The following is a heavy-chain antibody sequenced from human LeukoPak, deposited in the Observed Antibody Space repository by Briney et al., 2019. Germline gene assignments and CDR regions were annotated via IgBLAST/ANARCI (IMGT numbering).Heavy chain of an antibody. CDR2: ISGSGGNT. CDR1: GFTFTTYT. V-gene: IGHV3-23*01. CDR3: AKGVVLARNFDY. Sequence: GGSLRLSCAASGFTFTTYTMNWVRRAPGKGLEWLSAISGSGGNTYYADSVKGRFTVSRDNSKNTLYLQMNSLRAEDTAVYYYAKGVVLARNFDYWGQGTLVTVSS. J-gene: IGHJ4*02. D-gene: IGHD5/OR15-5a*01.